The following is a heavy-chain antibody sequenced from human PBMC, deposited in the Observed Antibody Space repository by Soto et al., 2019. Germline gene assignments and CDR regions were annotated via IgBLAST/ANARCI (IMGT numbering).Heavy chain of an antibody. V-gene: IGHV3-30-3*01. D-gene: IGHD3-22*01. J-gene: IGHJ4*02. Sequence: GGSLRLSCAASGFTFSSYAMHWVRQAPGKGLEWVAVISYDGSNKYYADSVKGRFTISRDNSKNTLYLQMNSLRAEDTAVYYCARDGPSVIVVVNTFDYWGQGTLVTVSS. CDR1: GFTFSSYA. CDR3: ARDGPSVIVVVNTFDY. CDR2: ISYDGSNK.